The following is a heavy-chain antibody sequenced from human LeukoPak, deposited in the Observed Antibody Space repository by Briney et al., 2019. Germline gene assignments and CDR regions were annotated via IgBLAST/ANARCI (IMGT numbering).Heavy chain of an antibody. CDR3: ASTWGSAYCGGDCSDH. CDR1: GGTFSSYA. V-gene: IGHV1-69*13. J-gene: IGHJ4*02. CDR2: IIPIFGTA. D-gene: IGHD2-21*02. Sequence: SVKVSCKASGGTFSSYAISWVRQAPGQGLEWMGGIIPIFGTANYAQKFQGRVTITADESTSTAYMELSSLRSEDTAVYYCASTWGSAYCGGDCSDHWGQGTLVTVSS.